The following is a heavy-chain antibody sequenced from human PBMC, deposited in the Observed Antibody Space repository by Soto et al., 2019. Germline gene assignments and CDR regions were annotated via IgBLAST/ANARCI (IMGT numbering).Heavy chain of an antibody. V-gene: IGHV3-30-3*01. CDR2: ISYDGSNK. J-gene: IGHJ4*02. Sequence: QVQLVESGGGVVQPGRSLRLSCAASGFTFSSYTMHWVRQAPGKGLEWVPLISYDGSNKYYADSVKGRFTISRDNSKNTLYLQMNSLRAEDTAVYYCARGAGIAVAGTSFDYWGQGTLVTVSS. D-gene: IGHD6-19*01. CDR3: ARGAGIAVAGTSFDY. CDR1: GFTFSSYT.